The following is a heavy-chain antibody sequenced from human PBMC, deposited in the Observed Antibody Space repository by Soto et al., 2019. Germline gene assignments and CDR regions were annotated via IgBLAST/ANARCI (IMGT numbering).Heavy chain of an antibody. CDR1: GFTFSSYG. D-gene: IGHD6-13*01. J-gene: IGHJ4*02. V-gene: IGHV3-23*01. Sequence: EVQLLESGGGLVQPGGSLRVSCAASGFTFSSYGMNWVRQATGKGLEWVSGISGRGDRSYYADAVKGRFTISRDNSKNTLYLQMNSLRAEDTAVYYCAKQSPFSNSWYGVDYWGQGTLVTVSS. CDR3: AKQSPFSNSWYGVDY. CDR2: ISGRGDRS.